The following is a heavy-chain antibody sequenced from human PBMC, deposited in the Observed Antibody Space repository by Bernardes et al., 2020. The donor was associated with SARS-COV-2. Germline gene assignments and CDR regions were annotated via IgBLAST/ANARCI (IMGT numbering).Heavy chain of an antibody. D-gene: IGHD2-21*01. CDR3: ARDPNGRDGYNDRYGMDV. V-gene: IGHV3-7*03. Sequence: GGSLRLSCAASGFAFSRYCMSWVRQAPGKGLEWVANIKEDESEMYYGDSVKGRFIISRDNAKNSVYLEMKSLRDEDTAVYYCARDPNGRDGYNDRYGMDVWGRGTTVNVSS. CDR2: IKEDESEM. CDR1: GFAFSRYC. J-gene: IGHJ6*01.